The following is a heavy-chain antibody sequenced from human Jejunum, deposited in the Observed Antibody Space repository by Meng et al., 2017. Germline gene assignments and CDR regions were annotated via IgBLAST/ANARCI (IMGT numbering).Heavy chain of an antibody. CDR3: VREQYESRDH. D-gene: IGHD3-22*01. V-gene: IGHV3-53*01. J-gene: IGHJ4*02. CDR2: IYSGGST. CDR1: GFTVSSNY. Sequence: GGSLRLSCAASGFTVSSNYMSWVRQAPGKGLEWVSVIYSGGSTYYADSVKGRLTISRDNSRNTLYLQMNSLRADDTAVYYCVREQYESRDHWGQGTLVTVSS.